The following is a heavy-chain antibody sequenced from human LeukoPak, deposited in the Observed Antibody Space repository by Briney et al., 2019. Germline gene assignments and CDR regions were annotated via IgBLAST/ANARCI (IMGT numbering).Heavy chain of an antibody. CDR1: GYTFTSYG. V-gene: IGHV1-18*01. Sequence: GSVQVSCKASGYTFTSYGISWVRQAPGQGLEWMGWISAYNGNTNYAQKLQGRVTMTTDTSTSTAYMELRSLRSDDTAVYYCARGGMVATFGYYYGMDVWGQGTTVTVSS. D-gene: IGHD5-12*01. CDR2: ISAYNGNT. J-gene: IGHJ6*02. CDR3: ARGGMVATFGYYYGMDV.